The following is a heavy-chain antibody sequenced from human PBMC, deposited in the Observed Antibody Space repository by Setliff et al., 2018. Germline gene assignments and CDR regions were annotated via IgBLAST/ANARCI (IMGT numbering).Heavy chain of an antibody. J-gene: IGHJ4*02. Sequence: VASVKVSCKASGYTFTSYAIHWVRQAPGQRLEWMGWINAGNGNTKYSQEFQGRVTITRDTSASTAYMELGSLRSEDMAVYYCARSGGSSWQTKLDYWGQGTLVTVSS. CDR2: INAGNGNT. CDR3: ARSGGSSWQTKLDY. CDR1: GYTFTSYA. D-gene: IGHD6-13*01. V-gene: IGHV1-3*03.